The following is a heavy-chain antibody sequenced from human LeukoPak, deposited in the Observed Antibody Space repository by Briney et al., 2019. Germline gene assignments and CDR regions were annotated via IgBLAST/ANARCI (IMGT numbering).Heavy chain of an antibody. D-gene: IGHD3-3*01. CDR3: ASRFPAAGAFDI. Sequence: SVKVACKASGGTFSSFAISWVRQAPGQGLEWMGGIIPIFGTANYAQKFQGRVTITTDESTSTAYMELSSLRSEDTAVYYCASRFPAAGAFDIWGQGTMVTVSS. CDR2: IIPIFGTA. V-gene: IGHV1-69*05. J-gene: IGHJ3*02. CDR1: GGTFSSFA.